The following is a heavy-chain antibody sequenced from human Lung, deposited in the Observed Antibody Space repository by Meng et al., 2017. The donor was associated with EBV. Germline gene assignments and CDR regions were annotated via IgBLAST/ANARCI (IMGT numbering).Heavy chain of an antibody. CDR3: VAHATYTGT. V-gene: IGHV1-69*01. J-gene: IGHJ5*02. CDR1: GSTFASHT. CDR2: VIPFFGTP. Sequence: QLQSVQSGVEVKKPRPSVKCSCKASGSTFASHTIGWARQAPGQGLEWMGGVIPFFGTPNYAQKFQGRVTITADESTSAAYMELSSLRSDDTAVYYCVAHATYTGTWGQGTLVTVSS. D-gene: IGHD2-15*01.